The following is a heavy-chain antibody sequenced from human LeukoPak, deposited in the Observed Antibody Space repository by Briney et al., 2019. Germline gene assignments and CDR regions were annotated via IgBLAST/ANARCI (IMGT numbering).Heavy chain of an antibody. CDR1: GFTFSSYS. CDR2: ISSSSSYI. Sequence: GGSLRLSCAASGFTFSSYSMNWVRQAPGKGLEWVSFISSSSSYIYYADSVKGRFTIFRDNAKNSLYLQVNSLRAEDTAVYYCARDLVVARNWFDPWGQGTLVTVSS. CDR3: ARDLVVARNWFDP. V-gene: IGHV3-21*01. D-gene: IGHD5-12*01. J-gene: IGHJ5*02.